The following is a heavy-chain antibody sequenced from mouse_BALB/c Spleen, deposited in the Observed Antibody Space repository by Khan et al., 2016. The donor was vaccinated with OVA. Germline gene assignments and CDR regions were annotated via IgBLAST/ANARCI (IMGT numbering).Heavy chain of an antibody. Sequence: EVQLQQSGAELVKPAASLKLSCTASGYNIKDIYIHWVKQRPEKGLERIRRTDPANGNTKYDPKFQGKATITAHTSSHTAYLQLSSLTSEDTAVYYCRISTINAWGQGTTLTVSS. J-gene: IGHJ2*01. V-gene: IGHV14-3*02. CDR2: TDPANGNT. CDR1: GYNIKDIY. CDR3: RISTINA.